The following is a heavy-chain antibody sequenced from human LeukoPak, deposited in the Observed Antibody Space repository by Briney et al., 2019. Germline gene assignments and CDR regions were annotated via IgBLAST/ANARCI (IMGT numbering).Heavy chain of an antibody. CDR1: GYTFTSNY. CDR2: IYPRDGST. J-gene: IGHJ4*02. Sequence: PGASVKVSCKASGYTFTSNYIHWVRQAPGQGLEWMGMIYPRDGSTSYAQKFQDRVTVTRDTSTSTVHMELSGLRSEDTAVYYCARGQEGFDYWGQGTLVTVSS. CDR3: ARGQEGFDY. V-gene: IGHV1-46*01.